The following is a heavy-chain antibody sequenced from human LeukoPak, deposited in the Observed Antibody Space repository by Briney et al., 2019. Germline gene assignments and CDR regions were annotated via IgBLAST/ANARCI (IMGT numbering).Heavy chain of an antibody. J-gene: IGHJ4*02. D-gene: IGHD6-13*01. V-gene: IGHV3-11*01. CDR2: ISSSGSTI. Sequence: KAGGSLRLSCAASGFTFSDYYMSWIRQAPGKGLEWVSYISSSGSTIYYADSVKGRFTISRDNAKNSLYLQMNSLRAEDTAVYYCASSAAPHYFDYWGQGTLVTVSS. CDR3: ASSAAPHYFDY. CDR1: GFTFSDYY.